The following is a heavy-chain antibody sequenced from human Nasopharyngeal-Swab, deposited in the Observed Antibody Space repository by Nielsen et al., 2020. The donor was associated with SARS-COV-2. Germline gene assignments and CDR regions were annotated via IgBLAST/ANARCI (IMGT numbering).Heavy chain of an antibody. CDR1: GFTFSSYA. V-gene: IGHV3-23*01. CDR2: ISLSGGGT. CDR3: AKGRTYCSGTSCFSFDS. Sequence: GESLKISCAASGFTFSSYAMSWVRRAPGKGLEWVSGISLSGGGTYYADSVKGRFTISRDNSKDTLNLQMHSLRAEDTAVYYCAKGRTYCSGTSCFSFDSWGQGTMVTVSS. J-gene: IGHJ4*02. D-gene: IGHD2-2*01.